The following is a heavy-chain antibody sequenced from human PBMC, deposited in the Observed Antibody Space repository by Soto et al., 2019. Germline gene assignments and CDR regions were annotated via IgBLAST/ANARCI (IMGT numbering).Heavy chain of an antibody. CDR2: IYHTGSS. CDR1: GGSISGGYS. V-gene: IGHV4-30-2*01. Sequence: QVQLQESGSGLMRPSQTLSLTCTVSGGSISGGYSWGWIRQPPGKGLEWIGYIYHTGSSHYSPSLKNRVTMSVDKSKNHFSLRLTSVTAADTAVYFCAKEGDYSAFDIWGQGTMVIVSS. CDR3: AKEGDYSAFDI. D-gene: IGHD4-17*01. J-gene: IGHJ3*02.